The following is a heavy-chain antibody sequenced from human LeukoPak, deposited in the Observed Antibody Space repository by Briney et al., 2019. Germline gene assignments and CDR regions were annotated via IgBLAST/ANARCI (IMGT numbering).Heavy chain of an antibody. Sequence: SETLSLTCAVSVGSINSSNWWSWVRQPPGKGLDWPGEIYHSGRNNYNPSLNSQVTISVDKSKNQFSLKLSSVTAADTAVYYCARDGPDDGYCSGGSCYFSWFDPWGQGTLVTVSS. CDR1: VGSINSSNW. CDR3: ARDGPDDGYCSGGSCYFSWFDP. V-gene: IGHV4-4*02. J-gene: IGHJ5*02. CDR2: IYHSGRN. D-gene: IGHD2-15*01.